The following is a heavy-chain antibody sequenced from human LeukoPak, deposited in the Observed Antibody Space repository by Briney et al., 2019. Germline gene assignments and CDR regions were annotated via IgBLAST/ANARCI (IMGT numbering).Heavy chain of an antibody. V-gene: IGHV1-2*02. D-gene: IGHD3-22*01. J-gene: IGHJ4*02. CDR1: GYTFTGYY. Sequence: ASVKVSCKASGYTFTGYYMHWVRQAPGQGLEWMGWINPNSGGTNYAQKFQGRVTMTRDTSISTAYMELSRLRSDDTAVYYCARAGNYYDSSGYCDYWGQGTLVTVSS. CDR2: INPNSGGT. CDR3: ARAGNYYDSSGYCDY.